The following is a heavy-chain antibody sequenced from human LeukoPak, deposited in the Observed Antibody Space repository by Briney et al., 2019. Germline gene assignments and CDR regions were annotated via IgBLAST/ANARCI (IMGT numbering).Heavy chain of an antibody. D-gene: IGHD2-2*01. CDR3: ARDREDIVVVPAAPSGAFDI. CDR2: ISAYNGNT. CDR1: GYTFTTHG. Sequence: ASVKVSCKASGYTFTTHGISWLRQAPGQGLEWMGWISAYNGNTNYAQKFQGRVTMTTDTSTTTAYMELSSLRSDDTAVYYCARDREDIVVVPAAPSGAFDIWGQGTMVTVSS. V-gene: IGHV1-18*01. J-gene: IGHJ3*02.